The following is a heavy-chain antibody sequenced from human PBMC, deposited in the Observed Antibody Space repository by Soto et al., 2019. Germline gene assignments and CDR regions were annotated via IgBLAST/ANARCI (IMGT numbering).Heavy chain of an antibody. J-gene: IGHJ6*02. V-gene: IGHV1-18*01. CDR2: ISAYNGNT. CDR3: ARDGTYYDILTGFYYYYGMDV. Sequence: QVQLVQSGAEVKEPGASVKVSCKASGYTFTSYGISWVRQAPGQGLEWMGWISAYNGNTNYAQKLQGRVTMTTDTSTSTAYMELRSLRSDDTAVYYCARDGTYYDILTGFYYYYGMDVWGQGTTVTVSS. CDR1: GYTFTSYG. D-gene: IGHD3-9*01.